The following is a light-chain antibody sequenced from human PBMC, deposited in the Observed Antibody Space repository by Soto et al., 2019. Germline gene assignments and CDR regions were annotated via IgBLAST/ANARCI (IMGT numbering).Light chain of an antibody. CDR1: SSDIGSYDL. CDR2: EVT. V-gene: IGLV2-23*02. CDR3: CSFADFTYV. Sequence: QSALTQPASVSGSPGQSITISCTGTSSDIGSYDLVSWYQQHPGTAPKLIIYEVTKRPSGVSTRFSGSKSGHTASLTISGLQAVDEADYYCCSFADFTYVFGTGTKVTAL. J-gene: IGLJ1*01.